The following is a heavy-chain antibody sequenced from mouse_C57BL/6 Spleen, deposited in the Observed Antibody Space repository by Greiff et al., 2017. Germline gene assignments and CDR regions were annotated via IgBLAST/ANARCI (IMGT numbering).Heavy chain of an antibody. D-gene: IGHD3-2*02. J-gene: IGHJ2*01. V-gene: IGHV1-55*01. CDR1: GYTFTSYW. CDR2: IYPGSGST. Sequence: QVQLQQPGAELVKPGASVKMSCKASGYTFTSYWITWVKQRPGQGLEWIGDIYPGSGSTNYNEKFKSKATLTVATSSSTAYMQLSSLTSEDSAVYYCALDSSGYDYWGQGTTLTVSS. CDR3: ALDSSGYDY.